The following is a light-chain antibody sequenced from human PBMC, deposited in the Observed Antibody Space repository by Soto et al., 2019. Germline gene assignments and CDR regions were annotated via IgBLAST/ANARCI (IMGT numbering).Light chain of an antibody. V-gene: IGKV3-15*01. CDR2: GAS. Sequence: EIVMTQSPATLSVPPGERATLSCRASQSVSSNLAWYQQKPGQAPRLLIYGASTRATGIPARFSGSGSGTEFNLTISSLQSEDFSVYYCQQYNNWPPITFGEGTRLEIK. CDR3: QQYNNWPPIT. J-gene: IGKJ5*01. CDR1: QSVSSN.